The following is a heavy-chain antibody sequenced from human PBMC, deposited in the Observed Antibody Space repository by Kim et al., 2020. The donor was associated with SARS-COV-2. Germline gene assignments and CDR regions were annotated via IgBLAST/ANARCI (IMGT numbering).Heavy chain of an antibody. J-gene: IGHJ4*02. D-gene: IGHD4-17*01. V-gene: IGHV3-48*03. Sequence: GGSLRLSCAASGFTFSSYEMNWVRQAPGKGLEWVSYISSSGSTIYYADSVKGRFTISRDNAKNSLYLQMNSLRAEDTAVYYCARDPLSATVTPFIYYFDYWGQGTLVTVSS. CDR3: ARDPLSATVTPFIYYFDY. CDR2: ISSSGSTI. CDR1: GFTFSSYE.